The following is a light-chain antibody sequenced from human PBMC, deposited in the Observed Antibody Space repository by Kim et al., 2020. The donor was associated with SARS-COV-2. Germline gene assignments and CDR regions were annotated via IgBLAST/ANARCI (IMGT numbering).Light chain of an antibody. J-gene: IGKJ1*01. Sequence: EIVLTQSPGTLSLSPGERATLSCRSSQSVSSSYLAWYQQKPGQAPRLLIYGASSRATGIPDRFSGRGSGTDFTLTISRLEPEDFAVYYCQQDGSSPSWTFGQGTKVDIK. CDR2: GAS. V-gene: IGKV3-20*01. CDR3: QQDGSSPSWT. CDR1: QSVSSSY.